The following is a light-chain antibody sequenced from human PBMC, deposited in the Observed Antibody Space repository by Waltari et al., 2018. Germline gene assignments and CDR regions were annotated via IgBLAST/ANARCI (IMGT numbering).Light chain of an antibody. Sequence: SSELTQDPVVSVAMGQTVRITCPGDSPRRYYASWYQQRPGQAPILVMFDKNNRPSGVPDRFSGSSSDNSASLTITGAQAEDEASYYCHSRDATGVGGSFGGGTKLTVL. CDR3: HSRDATGVGGS. V-gene: IGLV3-19*01. J-gene: IGLJ2*01. CDR1: SPRRYY. CDR2: DKN.